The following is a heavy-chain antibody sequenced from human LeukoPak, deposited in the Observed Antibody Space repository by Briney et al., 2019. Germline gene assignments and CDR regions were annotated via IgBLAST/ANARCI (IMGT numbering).Heavy chain of an antibody. D-gene: IGHD3-10*01. CDR2: INHSGST. J-gene: IGHJ4*02. Sequence: GSLRLSCAASGFTFSSYEMNWVRQAPGKGLEWIGEINHSGSTNYNPSLKSRVTISVDTSKNQFSLKLSSVTAADTAVYYCARGHYYYGSGSYPFDYWGQGTLVTVSS. V-gene: IGHV4-34*01. CDR1: GFTFSSYE. CDR3: ARGHYYYGSGSYPFDY.